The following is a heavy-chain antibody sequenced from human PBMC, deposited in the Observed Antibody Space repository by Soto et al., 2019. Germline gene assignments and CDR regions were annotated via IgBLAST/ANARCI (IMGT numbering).Heavy chain of an antibody. Sequence: PSQTLSLTCVISGDSFSNNGAAWNWIRQSPSRGLEWLGRTYYMSTWYNDYAVSVKSRITVSPDTSKNHFSPQLNSVTPDDTAIYYCARARTGDRRPMDVWGQGTTVTVSS. CDR3: ARARTGDRRPMDV. D-gene: IGHD7-27*01. J-gene: IGHJ6*02. CDR1: GDSFSNNGAA. CDR2: TYYMSTWYN. V-gene: IGHV6-1*01.